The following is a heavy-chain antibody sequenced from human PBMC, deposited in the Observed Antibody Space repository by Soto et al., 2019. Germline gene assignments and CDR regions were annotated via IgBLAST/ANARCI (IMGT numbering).Heavy chain of an antibody. V-gene: IGHV3-7*01. CDR3: ARGRYNSCAYPEFFDY. J-gene: IGHJ4*02. Sequence: EVQLVESGGGLVQPGGSLRLSCAASGFEFSAYWMTWVRQAPGKGLEWVANIKKDGIEKYYGYSVRGRFSVFRDNAKNAAYLQMNMRKGEDTGVDFCARGRYNSCAYPEFFDYWGQGAGVTVSS. D-gene: IGHD3-16*02. CDR1: GFEFSAYW. CDR2: IKKDGIEK.